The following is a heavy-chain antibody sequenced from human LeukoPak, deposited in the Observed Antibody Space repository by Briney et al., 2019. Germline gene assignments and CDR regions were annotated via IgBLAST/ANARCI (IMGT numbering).Heavy chain of an antibody. Sequence: PGGSLRLSCAASGFTFSSYGMHWVRQAPGKGLEWVAVISYDGSNKYYADSVKGRFTISRDNSKNTLYLQMNSLRAEDTAVYYCAKASLRYFDWFLGELDYWGQGTLVTVSS. CDR3: AKASLRYFDWFLGELDY. D-gene: IGHD3-9*01. J-gene: IGHJ4*02. V-gene: IGHV3-30*18. CDR1: GFTFSSYG. CDR2: ISYDGSNK.